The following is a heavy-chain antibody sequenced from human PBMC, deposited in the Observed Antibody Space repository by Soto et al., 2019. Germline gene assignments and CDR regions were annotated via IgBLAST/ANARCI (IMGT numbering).Heavy chain of an antibody. Sequence: GGSLRLSCAFSGFYFNNYGINCVLHAPGKGLEWVSSVSKSDYTYYSDSVKGRFTISRDNAKNSVSLQMNSLRAEDTAVYYCAREDSIIIPAVSDFWGQGTLVTVSS. D-gene: IGHD2-2*01. V-gene: IGHV3-21*01. CDR2: VSKSDYT. CDR1: GFYFNNYG. CDR3: AREDSIIIPAVSDF. J-gene: IGHJ4*02.